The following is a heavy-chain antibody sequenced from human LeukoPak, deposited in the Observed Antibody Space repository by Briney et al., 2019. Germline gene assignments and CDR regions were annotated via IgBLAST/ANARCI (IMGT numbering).Heavy chain of an antibody. V-gene: IGHV4-4*07. D-gene: IGHD6-13*01. CDR2: IYTSGST. J-gene: IGHJ3*02. CDR1: GGSISSYY. Sequence: SETLSLTCTVSGGSISSYYWSWIRQPAGKGLEWIGRIYTSGSTNYNPSLKSRVTMSVDTSKNQFSLKLSSVTAADTAVYYCAREGYPGYSSISAAFDIWGQGTMVTVSS. CDR3: AREGYPGYSSISAAFDI.